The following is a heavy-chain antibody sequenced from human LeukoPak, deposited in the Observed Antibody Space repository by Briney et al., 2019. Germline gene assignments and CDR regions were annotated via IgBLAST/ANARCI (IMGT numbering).Heavy chain of an antibody. V-gene: IGHV3-23*01. CDR2: VRGSGTVT. J-gene: IGHJ4*02. CDR1: GFTFSAYT. CDR3: SKLIVVDTYYFDS. Sequence: GGSLRLSCAASGFTFSAYTMGWVRQAPGKGLEWVSAVRGSGTVTFYADSVKGRFTISRDNSKNTLYLHMSSLRDEDTAIYYCSKLIVVDTYYFDSWGQGTLVTVSP. D-gene: IGHD2-15*01.